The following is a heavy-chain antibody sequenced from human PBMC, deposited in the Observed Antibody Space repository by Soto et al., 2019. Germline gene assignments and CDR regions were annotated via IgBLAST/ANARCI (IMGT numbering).Heavy chain of an antibody. V-gene: IGHV1-69*06. CDR2: IIPIFGTA. D-gene: IGHD2-15*01. CDR3: ARGYCSGGSCWYCYGMDV. J-gene: IGHJ6*02. CDR1: GGTFSSYA. Sequence: GASVKVSCKASGGTFSSYAISWVRQAPGQGLEWMGGIIPIFGTANYAQKFQGRVTITADKSTSTAYMELSSLRSEDTAVYYCARGYCSGGSCWYCYGMDVWGQGTTVTVSS.